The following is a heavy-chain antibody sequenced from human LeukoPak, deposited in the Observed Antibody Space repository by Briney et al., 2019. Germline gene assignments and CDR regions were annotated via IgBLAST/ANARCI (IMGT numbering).Heavy chain of an antibody. V-gene: IGHV5-51*01. CDR1: GYSFTSYW. J-gene: IGHJ5*02. CDR2: IYPGDSDT. D-gene: IGHD6-19*01. CDR3: ARLPQSGWYNCFDP. Sequence: GESLKISFKGSGYSFTSYWIGWVRPMPGKGLEWMGIIYPGDSDTRYSPSFQGQVTISADKSIRTAYLQWSSLKASDTAMYYCARLPQSGWYNCFDPWGQGTLVTVSS.